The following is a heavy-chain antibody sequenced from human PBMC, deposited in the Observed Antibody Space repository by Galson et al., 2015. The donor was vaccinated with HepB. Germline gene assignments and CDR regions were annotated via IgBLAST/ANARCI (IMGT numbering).Heavy chain of an antibody. J-gene: IGHJ6*02. CDR3: ARDRDILTGYYIYNYYYYAMDV. Sequence: SYAMHWVRQAPGKGLEWVALMSYDGSNKYYADSVKGRFTISRDNSKNTLYLQMNSLRPEDTAVYYCARDRDILTGYYIYNYYYYAMDVWGQGTTVTVSS. D-gene: IGHD3-9*01. V-gene: IGHV3-30*04. CDR2: MSYDGSNK. CDR1: SYA.